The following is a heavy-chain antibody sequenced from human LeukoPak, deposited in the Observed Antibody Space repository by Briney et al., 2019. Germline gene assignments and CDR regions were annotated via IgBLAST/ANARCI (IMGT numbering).Heavy chain of an antibody. V-gene: IGHV4-34*01. CDR3: AGSIAVVRSGMDV. CDR1: GGSFSGYY. J-gene: IGHJ6*02. CDR2: INHSGST. Sequence: SETLSLTCAVYGGSFSGYYWSWIRQPPGKGLEWIGEINHSGSTNYNPSLKSRVTISVDTSKNQFSLKLSSVTAADTAVYYCAGSIAVVRSGMDVWGQGTTVTVS. D-gene: IGHD6-19*01.